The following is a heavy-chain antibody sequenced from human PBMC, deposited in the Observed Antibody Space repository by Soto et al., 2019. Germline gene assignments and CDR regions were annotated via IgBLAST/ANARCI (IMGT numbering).Heavy chain of an antibody. CDR2: VTGSGDTT. J-gene: IGHJ4*02. V-gene: IGHV3-23*01. Sequence: GGSLRLSCVASGFTFSDYAMSWVRRTPGKGLEWVSAVTGSGDTTLYADSVKGRFSISRDNPKNTLYLHMGSLRDEDTAVYYCAKQGRDGVSRIGVFAYWGQGTLVTVSS. CDR1: GFTFSDYA. CDR3: AKQGRDGVSRIGVFAY. D-gene: IGHD2-8*01.